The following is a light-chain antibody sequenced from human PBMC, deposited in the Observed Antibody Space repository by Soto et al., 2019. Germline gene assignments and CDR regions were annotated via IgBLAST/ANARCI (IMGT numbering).Light chain of an antibody. CDR3: QLSGSWT. J-gene: IGKJ1*01. Sequence: EIVLTQSPGTLSLSPGERATLSCRASQSVSSSYLAWYQQKPGQAPRLLIYGASSRATGIPDRFSGSGSGTDFTLTTSRLEPEDSAVYYCQLSGSWTFGQGTKVDIK. CDR1: QSVSSSY. V-gene: IGKV3-20*01. CDR2: GAS.